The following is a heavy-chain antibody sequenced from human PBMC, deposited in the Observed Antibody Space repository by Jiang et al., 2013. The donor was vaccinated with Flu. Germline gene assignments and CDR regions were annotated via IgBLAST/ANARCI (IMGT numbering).Heavy chain of an antibody. V-gene: IGHV4-39*01. CDR2: IYYSGST. J-gene: IGHJ3*02. CDR3: ARPNYCSGGDCYSQAFDI. Sequence: GPGLVKPSETLSLTCTVSGGSISSGGYYWGWIRQPPGKGLEFIGNIYYSGSTYYNPSLKSRVTISLDTSKNQFSLKLSSVTAADTAVYYCARPNYCSGGDCYSQAFDIWGQGTMVTV. CDR1: GGSISSGGYY. D-gene: IGHD2-15*01.